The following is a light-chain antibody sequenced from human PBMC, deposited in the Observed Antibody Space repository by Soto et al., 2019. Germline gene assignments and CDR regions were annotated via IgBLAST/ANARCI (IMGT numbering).Light chain of an antibody. Sequence: EIVLTQSPGTLSLSPGERATLSCRASQSVNNKYLAWYQQKPGQAPRLHIYGASSRATGIPDRFSGSGSGTDFTLTISRLEPEDFAVYYCQQYGSSPRTFGQGTKLESK. J-gene: IGKJ1*01. CDR3: QQYGSSPRT. V-gene: IGKV3-20*01. CDR1: QSVNNKY. CDR2: GAS.